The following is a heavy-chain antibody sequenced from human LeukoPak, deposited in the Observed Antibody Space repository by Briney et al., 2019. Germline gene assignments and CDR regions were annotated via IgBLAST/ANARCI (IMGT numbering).Heavy chain of an antibody. D-gene: IGHD6-19*01. J-gene: IGHJ5*02. Sequence: ASVKVSCKVSGYTLTELSMHWVRQAPGKGLEWMGGFDPEDGETIYAQKFQGRVTMTEDTSTDTAYMELSSLRSEDTAVYYCATLGYSSGWYWFDPWGQGTLVTVSS. V-gene: IGHV1-24*01. CDR2: FDPEDGET. CDR3: ATLGYSSGWYWFDP. CDR1: GYTLTELS.